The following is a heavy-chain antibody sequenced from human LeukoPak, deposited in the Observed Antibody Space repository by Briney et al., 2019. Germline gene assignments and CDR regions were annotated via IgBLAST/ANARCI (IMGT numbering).Heavy chain of an antibody. Sequence: GGSLRLSCAASGFTFSSYAMSWVRQAPGRGLEWVSAISGSGGSTYYADSVKGRFTISRDNSKNTLYLQMNSLRAEDTAVYYCAKEDSSSRKTYYYYGMDVWGQGTTVTVSS. J-gene: IGHJ6*02. D-gene: IGHD6-13*01. V-gene: IGHV3-23*01. CDR1: GFTFSSYA. CDR2: ISGSGGST. CDR3: AKEDSSSRKTYYYYGMDV.